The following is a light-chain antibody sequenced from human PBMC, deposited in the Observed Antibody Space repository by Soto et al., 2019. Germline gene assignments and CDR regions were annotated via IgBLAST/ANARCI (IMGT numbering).Light chain of an antibody. J-gene: IGLJ1*01. CDR2: KVS. V-gene: IGLV2-14*01. CDR1: SSDVGGSNY. CDR3: TSSTTDSLYV. Sequence: QCVLTQPASVSGYRGQSITISCTGTSSDVGGSNYVSWYQQYPGKVPKLLINKVSNRPSVVSNRFSGSKSAYTASLTISGLQSEDEADYFCTSSTTDSLYVFGTGTKVTVL.